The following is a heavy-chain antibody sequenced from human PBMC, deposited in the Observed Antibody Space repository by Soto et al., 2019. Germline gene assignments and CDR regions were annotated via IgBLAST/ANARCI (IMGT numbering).Heavy chain of an antibody. V-gene: IGHV1-18*04. CDR3: ARGEYCSSTSCYGGAFDI. CDR1: GYTFTSYG. D-gene: IGHD2-2*01. J-gene: IGHJ3*02. CDR2: ISAYNGNT. Sequence: QVQLVQSGAEVKKPGASVKVSCKASGYTFTSYGISWVRQAPGQGLEWMGWISAYNGNTNYAQKLQGRVTMTTDTATSTAYMELRSLRSDDTAVYYCARGEYCSSTSCYGGAFDIWGQGTMVTVSS.